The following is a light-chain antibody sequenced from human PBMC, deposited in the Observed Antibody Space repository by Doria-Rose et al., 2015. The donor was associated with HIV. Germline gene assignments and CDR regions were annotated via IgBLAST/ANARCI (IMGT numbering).Light chain of an antibody. V-gene: IGKV3-20*01. CDR3: HQYGTSWT. CDR2: DGS. Sequence: TQSPGTLSLSPGERATPSCRASQSFSSTYLAWCEQKPGQAPSLLIYDGSTRATGIPDRFSASGSGTDFTLTTNRLEPEDFALYYCHQYGTSWTFGQGTKVEI. CDR1: QSFSSTY. J-gene: IGKJ1*01.